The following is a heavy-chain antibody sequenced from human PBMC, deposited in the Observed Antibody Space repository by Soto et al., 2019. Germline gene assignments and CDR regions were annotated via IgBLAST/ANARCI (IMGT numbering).Heavy chain of an antibody. CDR1: GYTFTSYG. D-gene: IGHD4-17*01. J-gene: IGHJ4*02. CDR3: ARHGRGGGDYAHFDY. Sequence: QVQLVQSGAEVKKPGASVKVSCKASGYTFTSYGISWVRQAPGQGLEWMGWISAYNGNTNYAQKLQGRVNMTTDTSTSTGYMEVRSLRSDDTAVYYCARHGRGGGDYAHFDYWGQGTLVTVSS. V-gene: IGHV1-18*01. CDR2: ISAYNGNT.